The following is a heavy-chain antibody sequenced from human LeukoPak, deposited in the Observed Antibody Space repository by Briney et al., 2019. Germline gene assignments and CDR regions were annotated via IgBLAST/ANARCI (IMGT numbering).Heavy chain of an antibody. J-gene: IGHJ5*02. CDR1: GFTFSDFW. CDR2: INNDGSDI. CDR3: VRDTPHRRLDP. Sequence: GGSLRLSCAASGFTFSDFWMHWVRQAPGKGLVWGSRINNDGSDIIYTDSVKGRFTISRDNAKNTLYLQMNSLRPEDTAVYYCVRDTPHRRLDPWGQGTLVTVSS. V-gene: IGHV3-74*01. D-gene: IGHD2-15*01.